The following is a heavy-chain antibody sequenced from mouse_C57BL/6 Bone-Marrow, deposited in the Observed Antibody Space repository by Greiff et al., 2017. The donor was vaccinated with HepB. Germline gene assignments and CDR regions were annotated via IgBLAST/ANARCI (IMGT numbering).Heavy chain of an antibody. V-gene: IGHV1-55*01. CDR1: GYTFTSYW. CDR2: IYPGSGST. Sequence: VQLQQPGAELVKPGASVKMSCKASGYTFTSYWITWVKQRPGQGLEWIGDIYPGSGSTNYNEKFKSKATLTVDTSSSTAYMQLSSLTSEDSAVYYCARGGRPTAQATFACWGEGTLVTVSA. D-gene: IGHD3-2*02. J-gene: IGHJ3*01. CDR3: ARGGRPTAQATFAC.